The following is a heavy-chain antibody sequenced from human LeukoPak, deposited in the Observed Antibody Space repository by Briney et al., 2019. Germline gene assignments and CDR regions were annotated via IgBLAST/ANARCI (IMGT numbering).Heavy chain of an antibody. Sequence: GGSLRLSCAASGFTFSSYAMHWVRHAPGKGLEWVAVISYDGSNKYYADSVKGRFTISRDNSKNTLYLQMNSLRAEDTAVYYCASLWFGELSDLDYWGQGTLVTVSS. V-gene: IGHV3-30*04. CDR1: GFTFSSYA. CDR2: ISYDGSNK. J-gene: IGHJ4*02. CDR3: ASLWFGELSDLDY. D-gene: IGHD3-10*01.